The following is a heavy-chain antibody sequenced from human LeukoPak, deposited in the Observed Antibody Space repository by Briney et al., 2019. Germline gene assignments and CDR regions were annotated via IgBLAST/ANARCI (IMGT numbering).Heavy chain of an antibody. V-gene: IGHV3-48*03. CDR2: ISSSGSTT. D-gene: IGHD3-22*01. CDR1: GFTFSTYE. CDR3: AKYGSYNYFDTSPDY. Sequence: PGGSLRLSCAASGFTFSTYEMNWVRQAPGKGLEWVSHISSSGSTTYYADSVKGRFTISRDNSKNTPYLQMNSLRAEDTAVYFCAKYGSYNYFDTSPDYWGQGTLVTVSS. J-gene: IGHJ4*02.